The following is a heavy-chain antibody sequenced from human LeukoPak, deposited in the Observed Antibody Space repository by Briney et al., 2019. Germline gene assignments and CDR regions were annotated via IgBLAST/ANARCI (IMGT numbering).Heavy chain of an antibody. CDR3: ARVLSIGFHYDY. Sequence: GGSLRLSCTASGFTFSSLAMHWVRQAPGKGLEWVSGISGSGDAIYYADSVRGRFTVSRDNSKNTLYLQMSSLRAEDTALYFCARVLSIGFHYDYWGPGTLVTVSS. CDR2: ISGSGDAI. D-gene: IGHD3-22*01. CDR1: GFTFSSLA. V-gene: IGHV3-23*01. J-gene: IGHJ4*02.